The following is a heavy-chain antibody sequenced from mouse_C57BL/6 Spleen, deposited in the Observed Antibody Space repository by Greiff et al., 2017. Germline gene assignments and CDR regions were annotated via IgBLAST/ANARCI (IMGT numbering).Heavy chain of an antibody. CDR3: ARREGYYVDY. J-gene: IGHJ2*01. CDR1: GFTFSSYG. Sequence: EVQGVESGGDLVKPGGSLKLSCAASGFTFSSYGMSWVRQTPDKRLEWVATISSGGSYTYYPDSVKGRFTISRDNAKNTLYLQMSSLKSEDTAMYYCARREGYYVDYWGQGTTLTVSS. CDR2: ISSGGSYT. V-gene: IGHV5-6*01.